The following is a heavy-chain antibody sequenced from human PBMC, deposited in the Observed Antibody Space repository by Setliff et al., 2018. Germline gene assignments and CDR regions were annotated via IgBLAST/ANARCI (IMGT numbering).Heavy chain of an antibody. CDR3: ASCRYQVPYDY. V-gene: IGHV4-39*01. D-gene: IGHD2-2*01. J-gene: IGHJ4*02. CDR2: IHYSGST. CDR1: GGSISSGTYY. Sequence: SETLSLTCTVSGGSISSGTYYWGWIRQPPGKGLEWIGSIHYSGSTYYNPSLKSRVTIFVDTSKNQFSLNLNSVTAADTGVYYCASCRYQVPYDYWGQGILVTVSS.